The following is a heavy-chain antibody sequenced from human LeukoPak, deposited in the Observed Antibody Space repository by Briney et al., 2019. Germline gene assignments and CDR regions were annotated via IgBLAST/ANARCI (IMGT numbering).Heavy chain of an antibody. V-gene: IGHV4-38-2*02. Sequence: SETLSLTCTVSGYSISSGYYWGWIRPPPGKGLEWIGTIYHGGSTDYNPSLKSRVIISVDTSKNQFSLKLTSVTAADTAVYYCARLSVSLNAFDMWGQGTMVTVSS. CDR2: IYHGGST. CDR3: ARLSVSLNAFDM. J-gene: IGHJ3*02. CDR1: GYSISSGYY.